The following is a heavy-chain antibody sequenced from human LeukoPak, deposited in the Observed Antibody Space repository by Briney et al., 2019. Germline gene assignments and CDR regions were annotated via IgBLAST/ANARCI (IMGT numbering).Heavy chain of an antibody. CDR1: GFTFSTYS. CDR3: ARPAAGYWSFDL. V-gene: IGHV3-48*02. CDR2: ISSGSSTI. J-gene: IGHJ2*01. Sequence: SGGSLRLSCAASGFTFSTYSMNWVRQAPGKGLEWVSYISSGSSTIYYADSVKGRFTISRDNAKNSLYLQMNSLRDEDTAVYYCARPAAGYWSFDLWGRGTLVTVSS.